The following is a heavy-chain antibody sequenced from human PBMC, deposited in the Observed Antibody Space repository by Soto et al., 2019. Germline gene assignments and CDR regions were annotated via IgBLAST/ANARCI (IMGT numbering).Heavy chain of an antibody. D-gene: IGHD2-8*01. J-gene: IGHJ4*02. CDR1: GYTFTSYY. Sequence: SAQVCFKASGYTFTSYYMHWVRQGPGQGLEWMGIINPSGGSTSYAQNFQGRVTMTRDTSTSTVYMELSSLRSEDTAVYYCARPSGYCTNGVCYQDFDYWGQGTLVTVS. CDR3: ARPSGYCTNGVCYQDFDY. V-gene: IGHV1-46*01. CDR2: INPSGGST.